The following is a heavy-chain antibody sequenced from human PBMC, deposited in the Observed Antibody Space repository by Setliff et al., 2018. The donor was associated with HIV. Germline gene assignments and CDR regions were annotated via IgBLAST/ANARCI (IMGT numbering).Heavy chain of an antibody. D-gene: IGHD1-7*01. V-gene: IGHV1-18*01. Sequence: ASVKVSCKASGYTFTSYGISWVRQAPGQGLEWMGWISAYNGNTNYAQKLQGRVTMTRDTSTSTAYMELRSLRSADTAVYYCARVWEWNYDLGYWGQGTLVTVSS. CDR2: ISAYNGNT. CDR3: ARVWEWNYDLGY. CDR1: GYTFTSYG. J-gene: IGHJ4*02.